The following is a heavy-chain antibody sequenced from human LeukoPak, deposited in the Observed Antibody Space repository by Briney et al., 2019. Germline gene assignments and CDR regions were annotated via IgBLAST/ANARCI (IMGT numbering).Heavy chain of an antibody. CDR2: IDPSDSYT. Sequence: GESLKISFKGSGXNFTSYCISWVRQLPGKGLEWMGRIDPSDSYTNYSPSFQGHVTISADKSISTAYLQWSSLKASDTAMYYCARRHYYGSGSYPYWGQGTLVTVSS. J-gene: IGHJ4*02. CDR3: ARRHYYGSGSYPY. D-gene: IGHD3-10*01. CDR1: GXNFTSYC. V-gene: IGHV5-10-1*01.